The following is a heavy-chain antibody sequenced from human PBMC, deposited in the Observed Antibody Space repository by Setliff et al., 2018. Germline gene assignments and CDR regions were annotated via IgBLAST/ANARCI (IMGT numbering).Heavy chain of an antibody. CDR3: ARVSSYGSGSYYYYYYGMDV. Sequence: PSETLSLTCTVSGGSISRRSYYWGWNRQPPGKGLEWIGSIYYSGSTYYKPSLKSRVTISVDTSKNQFSLKLSSVTAADTAVYYCARVSSYGSGSYYYYYYGMDVWGQGTTGTVS. CDR2: IYYSGST. D-gene: IGHD3-10*01. CDR1: GGSISRRSYY. V-gene: IGHV4-39*07. J-gene: IGHJ6*02.